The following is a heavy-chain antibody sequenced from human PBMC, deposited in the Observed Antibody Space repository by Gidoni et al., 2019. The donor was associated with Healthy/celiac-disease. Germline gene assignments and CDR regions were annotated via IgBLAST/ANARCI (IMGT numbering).Heavy chain of an antibody. CDR3: AKTGGRRGYYGMDV. J-gene: IGHJ6*02. CDR2: ISCSGGST. CDR1: GFTFGSYA. V-gene: IGHV3-23*01. D-gene: IGHD3-16*01. Sequence: EVQLLESGGGLVQPGGSLRRSCAAAGFTFGSYAMSWVGQAPGKGLEWFSAISCSGGSTYYADSVKGRFTISRDNSKNTLYLQMNSLRAEDTAVYYCAKTGGRRGYYGMDVWGQGTTVTVSS.